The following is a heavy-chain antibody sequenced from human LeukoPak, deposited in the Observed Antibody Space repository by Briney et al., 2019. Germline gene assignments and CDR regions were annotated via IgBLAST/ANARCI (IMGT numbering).Heavy chain of an antibody. Sequence: SETLSLTCTVSGGSISSYYWSWIRQPPGKGLEWIGYIYYSGSTNYNPSLKSRGTILVDTSKNQFSLKLCSVTAADTAVYYCARRTYNWNEYYFDYWGQGTLVTVSS. D-gene: IGHD1-1*01. CDR2: IYYSGST. V-gene: IGHV4-59*08. CDR1: GGSISSYY. J-gene: IGHJ4*02. CDR3: ARRTYNWNEYYFDY.